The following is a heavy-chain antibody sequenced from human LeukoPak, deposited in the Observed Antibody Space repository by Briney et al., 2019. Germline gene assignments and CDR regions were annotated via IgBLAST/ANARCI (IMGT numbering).Heavy chain of an antibody. J-gene: IGHJ3*02. D-gene: IGHD3-22*01. CDR2: IYHSGST. CDR1: GGSISSGGYY. Sequence: SQTLSLTCTVSGGSISSGGYYWSWIRQPPGKGLEWIGYIYHSGSTYYNPSLKSRVTISVDTSKNQFSLKLSSVTAADTAVYYCAREGYYDTSASGAFDIWGQGTMVTVSS. V-gene: IGHV4-30-2*01. CDR3: AREGYYDTSASGAFDI.